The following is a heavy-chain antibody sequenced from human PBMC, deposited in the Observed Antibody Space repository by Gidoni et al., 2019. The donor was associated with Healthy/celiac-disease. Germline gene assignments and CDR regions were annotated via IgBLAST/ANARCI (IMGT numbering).Heavy chain of an antibody. Sequence: QVQLQQWGAGLLKPSETLSLTCAVYGGSFSGYYWSWIRQPPGKGLEWIGEINHSGSTNYNPSLKSRVTISVDTSKNQFSLKLSSVTAADTAVYYCARGKIRYSSSWSLDSGWFDPWGQGTLVTVSS. J-gene: IGHJ5*02. CDR1: GGSFSGYY. D-gene: IGHD6-13*01. V-gene: IGHV4-34*01. CDR3: ARGKIRYSSSWSLDSGWFDP. CDR2: INHSGST.